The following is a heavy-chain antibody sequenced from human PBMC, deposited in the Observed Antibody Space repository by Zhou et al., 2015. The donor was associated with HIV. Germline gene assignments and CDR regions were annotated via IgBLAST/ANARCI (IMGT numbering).Heavy chain of an antibody. V-gene: IGHV1-69*06. D-gene: IGHD3-3*01. CDR1: GGNFKSDA. CDR3: VREQGDFRSGRYFFYYGMDV. CDR2: IIPIFDTV. Sequence: QVQLVQYGTEVRPPGTSVRVSCEAFGGNFKSDAISWVRQAPGQGLEWMGGIIPIFDTVHYAEKFQARVSLTADKSTASAYMELSGLTSEDTAIYYCVREQGDFRSGRYFFYYGMDVWGQGTTVIVSS. J-gene: IGHJ6*02.